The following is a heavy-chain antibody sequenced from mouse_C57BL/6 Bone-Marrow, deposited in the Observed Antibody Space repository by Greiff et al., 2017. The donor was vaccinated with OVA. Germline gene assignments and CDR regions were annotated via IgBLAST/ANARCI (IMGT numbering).Heavy chain of an antibody. Sequence: QVQLQQSGAELVRPGASVKLSCKASGYTFTDYYINWVKQRPGQGLEWIARIYPGSGNTYYNEKFKGKATLTAEKSSSTAYMQLSSLTSEDSAVYFCARMGGLRPGWYFDVWGTGTTVTVSS. V-gene: IGHV1-76*01. J-gene: IGHJ1*03. D-gene: IGHD2-12*01. CDR1: GYTFTDYY. CDR2: IYPGSGNT. CDR3: ARMGGLRPGWYFDV.